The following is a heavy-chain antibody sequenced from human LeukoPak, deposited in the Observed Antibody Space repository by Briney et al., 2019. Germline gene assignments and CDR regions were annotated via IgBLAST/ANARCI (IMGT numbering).Heavy chain of an antibody. J-gene: IGHJ4*02. D-gene: IGHD6-6*01. CDR3: ARLTRLSTSPDRYYLDY. Sequence: RTSETLSLTCTVSGDSISSYYWSWIRQPPGKGLEWIGYIYTSGGTNYIPSLKGRVTISIDTSKNQFSLKLSPVTAADSAVYYCARLTRLSTSPDRYYLDYWGQGTLVTVSS. CDR1: GDSISSYY. CDR2: IYTSGGT. V-gene: IGHV4-4*09.